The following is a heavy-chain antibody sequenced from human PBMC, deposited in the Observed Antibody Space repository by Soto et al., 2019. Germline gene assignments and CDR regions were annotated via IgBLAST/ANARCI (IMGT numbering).Heavy chain of an antibody. CDR1: GYTFTSYG. D-gene: IGHD6-13*01. J-gene: IGHJ5*02. CDR3: VRRHVSATGIDWFDP. Sequence: ASVKVSCKASGYTFTSYGIHWVRQAPGQRLEWMGWINAANGDTKYSPKFQGRVTITRDTSASTAYMELSSLRSEDTAVYYCVRRHVSATGIDWFDPWGQGTLVTVST. V-gene: IGHV1-3*01. CDR2: INAANGDT.